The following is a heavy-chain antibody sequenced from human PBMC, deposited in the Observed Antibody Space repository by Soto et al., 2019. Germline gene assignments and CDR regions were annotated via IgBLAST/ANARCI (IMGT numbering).Heavy chain of an antibody. CDR1: GGSISSGGYS. Sequence: PSETLSLTCAVSGGSISSGGYSWSWIRQPPGKGLEWIGYIYHSGSTYYNPSLKSRVTISVDRSKNQFSLKLSSVTAADTAVYYCARGEVRGVIAYWGQGTLVTVSS. V-gene: IGHV4-30-2*01. CDR2: IYHSGST. D-gene: IGHD3-10*01. CDR3: ARGEVRGVIAY. J-gene: IGHJ4*02.